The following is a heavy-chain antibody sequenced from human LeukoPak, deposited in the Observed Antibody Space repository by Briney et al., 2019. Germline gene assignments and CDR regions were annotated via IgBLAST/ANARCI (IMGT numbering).Heavy chain of an antibody. CDR2: IYSGGSI. V-gene: IGHV3-66*02. D-gene: IGHD4-17*01. Sequence: GGSLRLSCAASGFSVSSKYMTWVRQAPGKGLEWVSVIYSGGSIYYADSLKGRFTISRDNSKNTLYLQMNSLRVEDTAVYYCATVSNNNGDYEAWGQGTLVTVSS. J-gene: IGHJ5*02. CDR1: GFSVSSKY. CDR3: ATVSNNNGDYEA.